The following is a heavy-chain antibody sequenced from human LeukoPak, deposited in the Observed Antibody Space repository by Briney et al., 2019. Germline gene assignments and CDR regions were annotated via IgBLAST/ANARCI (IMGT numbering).Heavy chain of an antibody. CDR3: ARDHTYYYDSSGYYYPY. V-gene: IGHV1-69*13. Sequence: ASVMVSCKASGGTFSSYAISWVRQAPGQGLEWMGGIIPIFGTANYAQKFQGRVTITADESTSTAYMELSSPRSEDTAVYYCARDHTYYYDSSGYYYPYWGQGTLVTVSS. J-gene: IGHJ4*02. D-gene: IGHD3-22*01. CDR1: GGTFSSYA. CDR2: IIPIFGTA.